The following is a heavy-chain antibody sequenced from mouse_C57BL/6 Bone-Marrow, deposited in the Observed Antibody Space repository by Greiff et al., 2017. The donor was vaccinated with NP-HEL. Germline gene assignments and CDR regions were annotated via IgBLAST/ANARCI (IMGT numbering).Heavy chain of an antibody. V-gene: IGHV1-85*01. Sequence: VQLQQSGPELVKPGASVKLSCKASGYTFTSYDINWVKQRPGQGLEWIGWIYPRDGSTKYTEKFKGKATLTVDTSSSTAYMELHSLTSEDSAVYFCARRYYGSSSAWFAYWGQGTLVTVSA. CDR2: IYPRDGST. D-gene: IGHD1-1*01. CDR1: GYTFTSYD. CDR3: ARRYYGSSSAWFAY. J-gene: IGHJ3*01.